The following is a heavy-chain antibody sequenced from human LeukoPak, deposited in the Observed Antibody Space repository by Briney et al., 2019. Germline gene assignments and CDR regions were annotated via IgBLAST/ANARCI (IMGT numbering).Heavy chain of an antibody. J-gene: IGHJ4*02. CDR3: ARDPTWWLRFAYFDY. V-gene: IGHV3-30-3*01. CDR1: GFTFSSYA. CDR2: ISYDGSNK. D-gene: IGHD5-12*01. Sequence: GGSLRLSCAASGFTFSSYAMHWVRQAPGKGLEWVAVISYDGSNKYYADSVKGRFTISRDNSKNTLYLQMNSLRAEDTAVYYCARDPTWWLRFAYFDYWGQGTLVTVSS.